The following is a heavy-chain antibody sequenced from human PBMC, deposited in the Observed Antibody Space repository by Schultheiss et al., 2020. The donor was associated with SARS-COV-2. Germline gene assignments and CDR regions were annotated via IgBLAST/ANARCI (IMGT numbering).Heavy chain of an antibody. D-gene: IGHD7-27*01. CDR2: ISGSGGST. J-gene: IGHJ6*02. CDR1: GFSLSNAW. V-gene: IGHV3-23*01. CDR3: ARRGDNWGYGMDV. Sequence: GGSLRLSCAASGFSLSNAWMNWVRQAPGKGLEWVSAISGSGGSTYYADSVKGRFTISRDNSKNTLYLEMNSLRAEDTAVYYCARRGDNWGYGMDVWGQGTTVTVSS.